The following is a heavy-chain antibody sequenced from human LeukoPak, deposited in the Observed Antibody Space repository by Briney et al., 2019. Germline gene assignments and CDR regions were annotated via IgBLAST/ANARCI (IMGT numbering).Heavy chain of an antibody. CDR3: ARSSSWYLDAFDI. CDR2: ISSSGSTI. D-gene: IGHD6-13*01. CDR1: GFTFSSYE. J-gene: IGHJ3*02. Sequence: GGSLRLSCAASGFTFSSYEMNWVRQAPGKGLEWVSYISSSGSTIYYADSVKGRFTISRDNAKNSLYLQMNSLRAEDTAVNYCARSSSWYLDAFDIWGQGTMVTVSS. V-gene: IGHV3-48*03.